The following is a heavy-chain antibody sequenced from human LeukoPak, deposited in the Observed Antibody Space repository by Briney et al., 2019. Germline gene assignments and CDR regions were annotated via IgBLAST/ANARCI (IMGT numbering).Heavy chain of an antibody. CDR3: ARAGRGSYYLAVFY. CDR2: ISYDGSNK. D-gene: IGHD1-26*01. J-gene: IGHJ4*02. V-gene: IGHV3-30*04. Sequence: PGGSLRLSCAASGFTFSSYAMHWVRQAPGKGLEWVAVISYDGSNKYYADSVKGRFTISRDNAKNSLYLQMNSLRDEDTAVYYCARAGRGSYYLAVFYWGQGTLVTVSS. CDR1: GFTFSSYA.